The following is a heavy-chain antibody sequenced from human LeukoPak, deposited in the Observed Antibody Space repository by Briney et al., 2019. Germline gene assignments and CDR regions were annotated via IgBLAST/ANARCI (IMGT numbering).Heavy chain of an antibody. CDR2: INHSGST. Sequence: PSETLSLTCAVYGGSFSSYYWSWIRQPPGKGLEWIGEINHSGSTNYNPSLKSRVTISVDTSKNLFSLKLSSVTAADTAVYHCASGPTTLKGTYNDDYWGQGTLVTVSS. J-gene: IGHJ4*02. CDR3: ASGPTTLKGTYNDDY. D-gene: IGHD1-7*01. V-gene: IGHV4-34*01. CDR1: GGSFSSYY.